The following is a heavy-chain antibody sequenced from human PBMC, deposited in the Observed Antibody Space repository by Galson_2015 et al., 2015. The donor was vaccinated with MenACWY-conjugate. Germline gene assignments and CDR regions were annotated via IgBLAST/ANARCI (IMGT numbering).Heavy chain of an antibody. J-gene: IGHJ3*02. Sequence: APGKGLVWVSRINTDGTTTNYADFVEGRFTISRDNGKNTAFLQMNSLRAEDTAVYYCARAGSYRFEIWGQGTMVTVSS. CDR2: INTDGTTT. V-gene: IGHV3-74*01. D-gene: IGHD3-10*01. CDR3: ARAGSYRFEI.